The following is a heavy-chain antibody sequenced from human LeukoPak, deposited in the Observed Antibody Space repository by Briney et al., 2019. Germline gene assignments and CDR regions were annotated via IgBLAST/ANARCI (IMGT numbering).Heavy chain of an antibody. V-gene: IGHV4-31*03. CDR3: ARDRVDSSGYYHFDY. Sequence: SETLSLTCTVSGGSISNSSYYWGWIRQPPGKGLEWIGYIYYSGSTYYNPSLKSRVTISVDTSKNQFSLKLSSVTAADTAVYYCARDRVDSSGYYHFDYWGQGTLVTVSS. CDR2: IYYSGST. D-gene: IGHD3-22*01. J-gene: IGHJ4*02. CDR1: GGSISNSSYY.